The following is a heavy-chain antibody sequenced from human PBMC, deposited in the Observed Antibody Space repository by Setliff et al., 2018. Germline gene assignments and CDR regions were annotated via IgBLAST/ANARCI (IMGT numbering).Heavy chain of an antibody. J-gene: IGHJ4*02. Sequence: SETLSLTCAVSGGSISSSDSNTNWWSWVRQPPGKGLEWIGEISHSGNTNYNPSLKSRVTISVDTSKNQFSLKLSSVTAADTAVYYCARVDNFWSGPIDYWGQGTLVTVSS. CDR2: ISHSGNT. V-gene: IGHV4-4*02. D-gene: IGHD3-3*01. CDR3: ARVDNFWSGPIDY. CDR1: GGSISSSDSNTNW.